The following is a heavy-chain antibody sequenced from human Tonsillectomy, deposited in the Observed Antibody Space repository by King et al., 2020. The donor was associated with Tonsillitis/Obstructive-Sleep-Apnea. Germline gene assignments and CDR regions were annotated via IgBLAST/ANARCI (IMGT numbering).Heavy chain of an antibody. D-gene: IGHD3-3*01. CDR1: GGSFSGYY. J-gene: IGHJ5*02. V-gene: IGHV4-34*01. Sequence: VQLQQWGAGLLKPSETLSLTCAVYGGSFSGYYWSWIRQPPGKGLEWIGEINHSGSTNYNPSLKSRVTISVDTSKNQFSLKLSSVTAADTAVYYCARGGPGVLLFGVVPWFAPSGPRTLLPVSS. CDR2: INHSGST. CDR3: ARGGPGVLLFGVVPWFAP.